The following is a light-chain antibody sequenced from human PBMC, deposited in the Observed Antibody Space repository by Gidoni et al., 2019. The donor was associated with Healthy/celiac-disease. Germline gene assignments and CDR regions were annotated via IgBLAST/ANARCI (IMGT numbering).Light chain of an antibody. V-gene: IGKV3-15*01. CDR1: QSVSSN. CDR2: GAS. J-gene: IGKJ4*01. Sequence: EIVMTQSPATLSVSPWERATLSCRSSQSVSSNLAWYQQKPGQAPRLLIYGASTRATGIPARFSGSGSGTEFTLTISSLQSEDFAVYYCQQYNNWPGTFGGGTKVEIK. CDR3: QQYNNWPGT.